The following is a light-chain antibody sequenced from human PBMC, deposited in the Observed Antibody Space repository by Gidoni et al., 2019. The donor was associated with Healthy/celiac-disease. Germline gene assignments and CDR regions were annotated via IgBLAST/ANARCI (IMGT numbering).Light chain of an antibody. CDR1: QSISSW. V-gene: IGKV1-5*03. Sequence: DIQMTQSPSTLSASLGDRVTITCRASQSISSWLAWYQQKPGKAPKLLIYKSSSLESGVPSRFSGSGSGTEFTLTISSLQPDDFATYYCQQYNSYSRTFGQGPKVEIK. CDR3: QQYNSYSRT. CDR2: KSS. J-gene: IGKJ1*01.